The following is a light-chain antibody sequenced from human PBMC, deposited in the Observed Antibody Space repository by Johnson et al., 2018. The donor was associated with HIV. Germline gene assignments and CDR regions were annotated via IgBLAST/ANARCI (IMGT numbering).Light chain of an antibody. J-gene: IGLJ1*01. CDR2: END. CDR3: GTWDSSLSAHYV. V-gene: IGLV1-51*02. Sequence: QSVLTQPPSVSAAPGQKVTISCSGGSSNIGTNYVSWYQQLPRAAPKLLIYENDKRPSGIPDRFSGSQSGTSATLGLTGLQTGDEADYYCGTWDSSLSAHYVFGTGTKVTVL. CDR1: SSNIGTNY.